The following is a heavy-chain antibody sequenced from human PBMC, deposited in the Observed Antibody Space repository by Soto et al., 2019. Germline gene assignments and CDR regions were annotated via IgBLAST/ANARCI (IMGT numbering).Heavy chain of an antibody. CDR2: IYPGDSDT. CDR1: AYLFTPFW. Sequence: GESLKISCKGSAYLFTPFWIAWLRQMPGKGLEWMGIIYPGDSDTRYSPSFQGQVTISADKSINTAYLQWSSLKASDTAIYYCARNYCYGGHCSFSFDFCGHGTMVTVS. J-gene: IGHJ3*01. V-gene: IGHV5-51*01. CDR3: ARNYCYGGHCSFSFDF. D-gene: IGHD2-21*01.